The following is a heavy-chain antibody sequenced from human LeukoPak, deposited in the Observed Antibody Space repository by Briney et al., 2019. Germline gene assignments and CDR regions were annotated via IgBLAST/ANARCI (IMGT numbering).Heavy chain of an antibody. CDR1: GASISNYY. Sequence: SETLSLTCTVSGASISNYYWSWIRQTPEKGLEWMGHIHSSGGSSYYPSLKSRLALSIDTSRNQLSLKLSSVTAADTAVYYCARPLNTVHDTFDVWGQGTMVTVSS. J-gene: IGHJ3*01. V-gene: IGHV4-4*09. CDR3: ARPLNTVHDTFDV. CDR2: IHSSGGS. D-gene: IGHD4-11*01.